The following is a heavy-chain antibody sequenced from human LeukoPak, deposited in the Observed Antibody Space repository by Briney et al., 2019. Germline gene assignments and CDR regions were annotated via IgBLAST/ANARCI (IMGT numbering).Heavy chain of an antibody. CDR2: VYHSGSA. V-gene: IGHV4-4*02. CDR1: GDSISSSHW. Sequence: SETLSLTCTVSGDSISSSHWWSWVRPPPGKGLQWIGQVYHSGSANYNPSLKSRLSVSVDKSNNQFSLKMKFVIAADTAMYYCARDGGGYDYWGQGVLVTVSS. J-gene: IGHJ4*02. CDR3: ARDGGGYDY. D-gene: IGHD3-22*01.